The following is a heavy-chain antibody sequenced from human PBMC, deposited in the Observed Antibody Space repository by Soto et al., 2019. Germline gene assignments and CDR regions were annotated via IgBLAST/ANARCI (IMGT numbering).Heavy chain of an antibody. V-gene: IGHV4-59*08. CDR2: IYYSGST. Sequence: QVQLQESGPGLVKPSETLSLTCTVSGGSISSYYWSWIRQPPGKGLEWIGYIYYSGSTNYNPSLKSRVTISVDTSKNQFSLKLSSVAAADTAVYYCARHEDRFLGYMDVWGKGTTVTVSS. J-gene: IGHJ6*03. CDR1: GGSISSYY. CDR3: ARHEDRFLGYMDV. D-gene: IGHD3-3*01.